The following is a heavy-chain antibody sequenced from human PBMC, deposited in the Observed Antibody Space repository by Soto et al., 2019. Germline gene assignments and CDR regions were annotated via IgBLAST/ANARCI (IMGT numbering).Heavy chain of an antibody. V-gene: IGHV1-18*01. J-gene: IGHJ5*02. D-gene: IGHD3-22*01. CDR3: ARDLLSGYYDSSGYPPRFDP. CDR2: ISAYNGNT. CDR1: GYTFTSYG. Sequence: GASVKVSCKASGYTFTSYGISWVRQAPGQGLEWMGWISAYNGNTNYAQKLQGRVTMTTDTSTSTAYMELRSLRSDDTAVYYCARDLLSGYYDSSGYPPRFDPWGQGTLVTVSS.